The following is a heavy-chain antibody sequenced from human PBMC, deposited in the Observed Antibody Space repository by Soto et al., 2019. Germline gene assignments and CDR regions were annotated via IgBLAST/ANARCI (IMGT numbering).Heavy chain of an antibody. J-gene: IGHJ6*02. CDR1: GFTFSNAW. Sequence: EVQLVESGGGLVKPGGSLRLSCAASGFTFSNAWMSWVRQAPGKGLEWVGRIKSKTDGGTTDYAAPVKGRFTISRDDSKNTLYLQMNSLKTEDTAVYYCTTGRGEIILRYFDWLSNAPNLRGMDVWGQGTTVTVSS. CDR3: TTGRGEIILRYFDWLSNAPNLRGMDV. CDR2: IKSKTDGGTT. D-gene: IGHD3-9*01. V-gene: IGHV3-15*01.